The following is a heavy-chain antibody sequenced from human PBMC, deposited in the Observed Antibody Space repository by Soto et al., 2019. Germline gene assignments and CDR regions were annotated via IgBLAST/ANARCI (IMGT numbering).Heavy chain of an antibody. CDR2: IKADGSEK. J-gene: IGHJ6*02. CDR1: GFTFNNYW. V-gene: IGHV3-7*04. Sequence: EVQLVESGGGLVQPGGSLRLSCAASGFTFNNYWMSWVRQAPGKGPEWVANIKADGSEKYHVDSVKGRFTISRDNAKNSLYLQINGLRAEDTAMYYCARDGYYYAMDVWGQGTTVTVSS. CDR3: ARDGYYYAMDV. D-gene: IGHD6-13*01.